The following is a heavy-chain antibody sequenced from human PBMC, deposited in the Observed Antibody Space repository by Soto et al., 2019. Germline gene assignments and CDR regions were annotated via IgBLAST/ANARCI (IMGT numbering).Heavy chain of an antibody. CDR3: ARDSGMAFDI. D-gene: IGHD1-1*01. CDR1: GFTFDNYA. Sequence: GGSLRLSCSASGFTFDNYAMTWVRQAPGKGLEWVSTISGSGGTTYYADSVKGRFTISRDNSKNTLYLQMNSLRAEDTAVYYCARDSGMAFDIWGQGTMVTVSS. J-gene: IGHJ3*02. V-gene: IGHV3-23*01. CDR2: ISGSGGTT.